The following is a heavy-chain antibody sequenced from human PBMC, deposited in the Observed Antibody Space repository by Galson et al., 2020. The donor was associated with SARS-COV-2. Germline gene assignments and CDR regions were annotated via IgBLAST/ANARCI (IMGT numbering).Heavy chain of an antibody. CDR1: GGSISSSSYY. V-gene: IGHV4-39*01. J-gene: IGHJ5*02. CDR3: ARSKAADITPVMFDWFDP. CDR2: IHYSGST. D-gene: IGHD2-21*01. Sequence: PSQTLSLTCTVSGGSISSSSYYWGWIRQPPGKGLEWIGSIHYSGSTYYNPSLKSRVTISVDTSKNQFSLKLSSVTAEDTAVDYCARSKAADITPVMFDWFDPWGQGTLVTVSS.